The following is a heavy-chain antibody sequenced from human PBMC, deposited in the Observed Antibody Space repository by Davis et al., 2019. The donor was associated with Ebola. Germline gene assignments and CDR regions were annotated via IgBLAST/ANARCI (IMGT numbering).Heavy chain of an antibody. Sequence: GESLKISCKGSGYTFTNYWIGWVRQMPGMGLEWMGIIYPGDSDTRYSPSFQGHVTISADKSIKTAFLQWSSLKASDTALYYCASLRRTITGMDDAFDVWGQGTMVSVSS. CDR1: GYTFTNYW. V-gene: IGHV5-51*01. D-gene: IGHD2-8*02. CDR3: ASLRRTITGMDDAFDV. CDR2: IYPGDSDT. J-gene: IGHJ3*01.